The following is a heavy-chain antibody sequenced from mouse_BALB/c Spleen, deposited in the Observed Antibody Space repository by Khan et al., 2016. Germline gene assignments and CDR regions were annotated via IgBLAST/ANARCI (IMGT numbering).Heavy chain of an antibody. V-gene: IGHV3-2*02. J-gene: IGHJ1*01. CDR2: ISYSGRT. D-gene: IGHD1-1*01. CDR3: ARSLVAARYFDV. CDR1: GYSITSDYA. Sequence: EVQLVESGPGLVKPSQSLSLTCTVTGYSITSDYAWNWIRQFPGNKLEWMGYISYSGRTSYNPSLKSRISITRDTSKNQFFLQLNSVTTEATATYYCARSLVAARYFDVWGAGTTVTVSS.